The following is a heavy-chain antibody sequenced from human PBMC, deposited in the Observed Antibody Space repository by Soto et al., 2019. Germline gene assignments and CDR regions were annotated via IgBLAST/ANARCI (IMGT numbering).Heavy chain of an antibody. Sequence: QVQLVQSGAEVKKPGSSVKVSCKASGGTFSSYTISWVRQAPGQGLEWMGRIIPILGIANYAQKFQGRVTITADKSTSTAYMELSSLRSEVTAVYYCARLGWEGRSSGRFGRESPFGPWGQGTLVTVSS. CDR3: ARLGWEGRSSGRFGRESPFGP. J-gene: IGHJ5*02. CDR2: IIPILGIA. CDR1: GGTFSSYT. D-gene: IGHD6-19*01. V-gene: IGHV1-69*02.